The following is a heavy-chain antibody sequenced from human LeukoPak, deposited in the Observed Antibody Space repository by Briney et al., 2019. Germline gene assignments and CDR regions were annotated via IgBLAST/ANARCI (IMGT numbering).Heavy chain of an antibody. Sequence: GASVKVSCKASGYTFTSSGINWVRQAPGQRLEWMGWISAYNGNTNYAQKLQGRVTMTTDTSTSTAYMELRSLRSDDTAVYYCARVPRYYDSSGYYALDPWGQGTLVTVSS. CDR3: ARVPRYYDSSGYYALDP. CDR2: ISAYNGNT. J-gene: IGHJ5*02. V-gene: IGHV1-18*01. CDR1: GYTFTSSG. D-gene: IGHD3-22*01.